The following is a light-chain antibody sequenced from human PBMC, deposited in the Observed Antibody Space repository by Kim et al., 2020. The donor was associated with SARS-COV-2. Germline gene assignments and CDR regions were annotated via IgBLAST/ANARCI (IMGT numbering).Light chain of an antibody. CDR1: KIGAES. J-gene: IGLJ3*02. CDR3: QVWDSTSDRV. V-gene: IGLV3-21*04. CDR2: YDS. Sequence: VAPGKTVTIAGGGDKIGAESVHWYQQKPGQAPVVVIYYDSGRPSGIPVRFSGSNSGNTATLTISRVEAGDEADYYCQVWDSTSDRVFGGGTQLTVL.